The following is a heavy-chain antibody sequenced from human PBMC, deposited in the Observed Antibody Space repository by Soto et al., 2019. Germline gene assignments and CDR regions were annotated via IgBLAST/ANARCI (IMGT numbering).Heavy chain of an antibody. J-gene: IGHJ6*03. CDR1: GFNFRIYW. V-gene: IGHV3-7*01. CDR3: ASYSSYHMDA. Sequence: EVQLVESGGGLVQPGGSLRLPCAASGFNFRIYWMTWVRQAPGKGLEWVATINQDGSEEYYVDSVKGRFAISRDNAKNSLHQQMNSLRAEDTAVYNCASYSSYHMDAWGKGTTVTVSS. CDR2: INQDGSEE.